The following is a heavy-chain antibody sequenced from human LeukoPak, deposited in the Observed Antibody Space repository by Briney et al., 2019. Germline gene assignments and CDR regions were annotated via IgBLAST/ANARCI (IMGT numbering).Heavy chain of an antibody. Sequence: GGSLRLSCAASGFTFSSYSMNWLPQAPGKGLECVSSISSSSSYIYYADPVKGRFTISRDNAKNSLYLKMNSLRAEDTAVYYCARGGYGDYRFAYWGQGTLVTVSS. V-gene: IGHV3-21*01. CDR2: ISSSSSYI. J-gene: IGHJ4*02. D-gene: IGHD4-17*01. CDR3: ARGGYGDYRFAY. CDR1: GFTFSSYS.